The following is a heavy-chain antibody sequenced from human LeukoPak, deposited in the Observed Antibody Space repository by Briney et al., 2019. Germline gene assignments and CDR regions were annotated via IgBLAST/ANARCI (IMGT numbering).Heavy chain of an antibody. CDR3: ARDTSPRIAAIYYDAFDI. V-gene: IGHV3-7*01. CDR1: GFTFSTSW. J-gene: IGHJ3*02. CDR2: IRKDGSDI. D-gene: IGHD6-13*01. Sequence: GGSLRLSCAASGFTFSTSWMSWVRQAPGKGLEGVANIRKDGSDIHYVDSVKGRFTICRDNAKNSLYLEMSSRRGEDTALYYCARDTSPRIAAIYYDAFDIWGQGTMVTVSS.